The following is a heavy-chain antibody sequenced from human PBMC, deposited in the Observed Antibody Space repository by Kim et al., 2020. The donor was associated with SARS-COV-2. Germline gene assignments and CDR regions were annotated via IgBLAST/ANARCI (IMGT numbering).Heavy chain of an antibody. CDR1: GFTFSSYV. V-gene: IGHV3-30-3*01. J-gene: IGHJ4*02. CDR3: ARVWGRYCSSTSCPYYFDY. D-gene: IGHD2-2*01. Sequence: GGSLRLSCAASGFTFSSYVMHWVRQAPGKGLEWVAVISYDGSNKYYADSVKGRFTISRDNSKNTLYLQMNSLRAEDTAVYYCARVWGRYCSSTSCPYYFDYWGQGTLVTVSS. CDR2: ISYDGSNK.